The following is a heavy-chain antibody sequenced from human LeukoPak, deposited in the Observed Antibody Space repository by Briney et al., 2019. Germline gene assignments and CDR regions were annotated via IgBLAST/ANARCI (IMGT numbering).Heavy chain of an antibody. CDR1: GFTFSSYA. J-gene: IGHJ6*02. Sequence: PGGSLRLSCAASGFTFSSYAMHWVRQAPGKGLEWVAVISYDGSNKYYADSVKGRFTISRDNSKNTLYLQMNSLRAEDTAVYYCAKGLNPYYSYAMDVWGQGTTVTVSS. D-gene: IGHD4/OR15-4a*01. CDR2: ISYDGSNK. CDR3: AKGLNPYYSYAMDV. V-gene: IGHV3-30-3*01.